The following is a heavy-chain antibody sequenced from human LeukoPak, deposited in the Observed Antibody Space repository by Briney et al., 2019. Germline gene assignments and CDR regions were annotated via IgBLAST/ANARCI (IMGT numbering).Heavy chain of an antibody. J-gene: IGHJ5*02. V-gene: IGHV4-59*08. CDR1: GGSISSYY. CDR3: ARQFYYGSGTKSAWFDP. D-gene: IGHD3-10*01. Sequence: SETLSLTCTVSGGSISSYYWSWIRQPPGKGLEWIGYIYYSGSTNYNPSLKSRVTISVDTSKNQFSLKLSSVTAADTAVCYCARQFYYGSGTKSAWFDPWGQGTLVTVSS. CDR2: IYYSGST.